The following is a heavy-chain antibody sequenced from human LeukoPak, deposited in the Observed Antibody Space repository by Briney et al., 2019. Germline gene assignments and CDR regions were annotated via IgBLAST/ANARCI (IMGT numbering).Heavy chain of an antibody. CDR2: LNPNSGNA. Sequence: GASVNVSCKASGYIFTTYDIGWVRQATGQGHEWMGWLNPNSGNAGYAQKFQGRVTISSNNSISKAYTELSSLGSDDTAIYYCARRKFLGWFDPWGQGTLVTVSS. V-gene: IGHV1-8*03. D-gene: IGHD7-27*01. J-gene: IGHJ5*02. CDR3: ARRKFLGWFDP. CDR1: GYIFTTYD.